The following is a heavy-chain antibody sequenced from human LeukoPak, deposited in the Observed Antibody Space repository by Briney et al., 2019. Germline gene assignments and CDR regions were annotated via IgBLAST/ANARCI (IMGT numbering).Heavy chain of an antibody. CDR2: ISGSGGST. V-gene: IGHV3-23*01. CDR3: AKGLGDDWFDP. D-gene: IGHD4-17*01. J-gene: IGHJ5*02. Sequence: GGSLRLSCAASGFTSSHYGMTWVRQAPGKGLEWVSAISGSGGSTYYADSVKGRFTISRDNSKNSLYLQMNSLRAEDTAVYYCAKGLGDDWFDPWGQGTLVTVSS. CDR1: GFTSSHYG.